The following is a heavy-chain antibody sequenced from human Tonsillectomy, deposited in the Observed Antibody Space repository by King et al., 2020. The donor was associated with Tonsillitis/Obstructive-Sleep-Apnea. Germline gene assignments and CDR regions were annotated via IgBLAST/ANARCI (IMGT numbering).Heavy chain of an antibody. CDR2: ISRHGGSQ. CDR3: VKGTSGEFYYYYMDV. CDR1: GFTYRCYA. V-gene: IGHV3-64D*09. Sequence: VQLVEVGGGLVQPGGSLRHSCSAAGFTYRCYAVHWVRQAPGKGRDDVSAISRHGGSQYSADSVKGRFTISRDNSKNTVYLQLSSLRGEDTAIYYCVKGTSGEFYYYYMDVWGKGTTVTVSS. J-gene: IGHJ6*03. D-gene: IGHD3-10*01.